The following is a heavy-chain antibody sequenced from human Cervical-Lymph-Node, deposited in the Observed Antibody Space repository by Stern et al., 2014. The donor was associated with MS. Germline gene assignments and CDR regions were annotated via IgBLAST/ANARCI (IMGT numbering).Heavy chain of an antibody. J-gene: IGHJ5*02. CDR1: GGSISSSDYY. D-gene: IGHD3-10*01. CDR3: ARGLLWFGELKVNGFDP. Sequence: QVQLVESGPGLVKPSETLSLTCAVSGGSISSSDYYWGWIRQPPGKGLEWIGRIHESGSTFYNPSLKSRVTISADTSKNQFSVRLNSVTAADTAMYFCARGLLWFGELKVNGFDPWGQGTLVTVSS. V-gene: IGHV4-39*01. CDR2: IHESGST.